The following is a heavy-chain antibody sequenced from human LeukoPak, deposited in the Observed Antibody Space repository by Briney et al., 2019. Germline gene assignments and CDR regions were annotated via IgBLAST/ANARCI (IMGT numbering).Heavy chain of an antibody. J-gene: IGHJ5*02. CDR3: ARDSSSWYNWFDP. Sequence: SVEVSCKASGGTFSSYTISWVRQAPGQGLEWMGRIIPILGIANYAQKFQGRVTITADKSTSTAYMELSSLRSEDTAVYYCARDSSSWYNWFDPWGQGTLVTVSS. V-gene: IGHV1-69*04. D-gene: IGHD6-13*01. CDR1: GGTFSSYT. CDR2: IIPILGIA.